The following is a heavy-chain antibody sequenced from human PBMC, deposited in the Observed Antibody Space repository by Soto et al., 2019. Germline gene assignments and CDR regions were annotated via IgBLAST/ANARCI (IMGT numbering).Heavy chain of an antibody. Sequence: SQTLSLTCVVSGGPVSGDDLYWSWIRHLPGKGLEWIANVYHTGTTYYNPSLKSRVTISVDTSKNQFSLKLSSVTAADTAVYYCARDHRAATAQGYYYYGMDVWGQGTTVTVSS. J-gene: IGHJ6*02. CDR3: ARDHRAATAQGYYYYGMDV. CDR2: VYHTGTT. V-gene: IGHV4-30-4*08. D-gene: IGHD6-25*01. CDR1: GGPVSGDDLY.